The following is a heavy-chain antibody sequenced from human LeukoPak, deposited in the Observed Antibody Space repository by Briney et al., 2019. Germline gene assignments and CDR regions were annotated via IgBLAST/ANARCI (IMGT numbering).Heavy chain of an antibody. J-gene: IGHJ6*03. CDR1: GGSFSGYY. Sequence: SETLSLTCAVYGGSFSGYYWSWIRQPPGKELEWIGEINHSGSTNYNPSLKSRVTISVDTSKNQFSLKLSSVTAADTAVYYCARAYRFGYYYYMDVWGKGTTVTVSS. D-gene: IGHD3-16*01. V-gene: IGHV4-34*01. CDR2: INHSGST. CDR3: ARAYRFGYYYYMDV.